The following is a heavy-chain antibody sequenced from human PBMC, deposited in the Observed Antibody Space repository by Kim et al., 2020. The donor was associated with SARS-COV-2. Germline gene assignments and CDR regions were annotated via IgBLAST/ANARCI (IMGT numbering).Heavy chain of an antibody. V-gene: IGHV3-21*01. CDR3: AREGGSFEYSILHTDY. D-gene: IGHD6-6*01. Sequence: GGSLRLSCAASGFTFSSYSMNWVRQAPGKGLEWVSSISSSSSYIYYADSVKGRFTISRDNAKNSLYLQMNSLRAEDTAVYYCAREGGSFEYSILHTDYWGQGTLVTVSS. J-gene: IGHJ4*02. CDR2: ISSSSSYI. CDR1: GFTFSSYS.